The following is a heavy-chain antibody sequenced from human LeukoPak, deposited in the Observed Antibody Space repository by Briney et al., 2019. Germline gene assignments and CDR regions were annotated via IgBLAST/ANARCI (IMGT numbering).Heavy chain of an antibody. CDR1: GYSISSGYY. CDR2: IYHSGST. J-gene: IGHJ4*02. Sequence: PSETLSLTCTVSGYSISSGYYWGWIRQPPGKGLEWIGSIYHSGSTYYNPSLKSRVTISVDKSKNQFSLKLSSVTAADTAVYYCARGYSYGFLGYWGQGTLVTVSS. V-gene: IGHV4-38-2*02. CDR3: ARGYSYGFLGY. D-gene: IGHD5-18*01.